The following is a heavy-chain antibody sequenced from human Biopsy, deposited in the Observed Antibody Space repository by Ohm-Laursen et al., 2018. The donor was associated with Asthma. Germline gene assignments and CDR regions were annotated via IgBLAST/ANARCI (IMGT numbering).Heavy chain of an antibody. CDR2: INSDGSSL. CDR3: AVLGRITNAY. D-gene: IGHD1-20*01. J-gene: IGHJ4*02. Sequence: SLRLSCAASGFTFSTSWMHWVRQAPGKGLVWVARINSDGSSLSYADSVKGRFTVSRDNAKNTLYLQMNSLRGEDTAVYYCAVLGRITNAYWGQGTLVTVSS. V-gene: IGHV3-74*01. CDR1: GFTFSTSW.